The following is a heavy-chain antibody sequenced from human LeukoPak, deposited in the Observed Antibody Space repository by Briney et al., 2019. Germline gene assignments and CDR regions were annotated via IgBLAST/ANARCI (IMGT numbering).Heavy chain of an antibody. D-gene: IGHD3-10*01. J-gene: IGHJ4*02. CDR2: INTDGSST. CDR1: GFTFSSYW. V-gene: IGHV3-74*01. Sequence: HPGGSLRLSCAASGFTFSSYWMHWVRQAPGKGLVWVSRINTDGSSTSYADSVKGRFTISRDNSKNTLYLQMNSLRAEDTAVYYCASAKRGSGSYPFDYWGQGTLVTVSS. CDR3: ASAKRGSGSYPFDY.